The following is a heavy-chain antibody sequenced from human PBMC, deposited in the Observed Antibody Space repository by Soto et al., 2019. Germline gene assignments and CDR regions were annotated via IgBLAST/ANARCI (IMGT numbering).Heavy chain of an antibody. J-gene: IGHJ4*02. V-gene: IGHV3-21*01. Sequence: GGSLRLSCAASGFTFSSYSMNWVRQAPGKGLEWVSSISSSSSYIYYADSVKGRFTISRDNAKNSLYLQMNSLRAEDTAVYYCARDWSTREAAAGDWGQGTLVTVSS. D-gene: IGHD6-13*01. CDR2: ISSSSSYI. CDR3: ARDWSTREAAAGD. CDR1: GFTFSSYS.